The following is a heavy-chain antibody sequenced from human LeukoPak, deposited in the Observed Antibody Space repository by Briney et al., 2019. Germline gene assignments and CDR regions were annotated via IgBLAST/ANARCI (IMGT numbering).Heavy chain of an antibody. J-gene: IGHJ6*03. CDR2: IYPGDSDT. Sequence: GESLQISCKGSGYSFTSYWVGWVRQLPGKGLEWMGIIYPGDSDTRYSPSFQGQVTISADKSISTAYLQWSSLKASDTAMYYCARGPMVREKGPYYYYYYMDVWGKGTTVTVSS. D-gene: IGHD3-10*01. V-gene: IGHV5-51*01. CDR1: GYSFTSYW. CDR3: ARGPMVREKGPYYYYYYMDV.